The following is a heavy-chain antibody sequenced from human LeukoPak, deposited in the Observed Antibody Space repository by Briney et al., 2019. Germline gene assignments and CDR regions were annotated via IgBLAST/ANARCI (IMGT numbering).Heavy chain of an antibody. CDR2: IIPIVGTT. V-gene: IGHV1-69*13. D-gene: IGHD3-22*01. J-gene: IGHJ4*02. CDR1: GGTFSSYA. Sequence: GASVKVSCKASGGTFSSYALSWVRQAPGQGLEWMGGIIPIVGTTNYAQMFQGRVTITADESTSTAYMELSSLRSEDTAVYYCARDLDRSYYDSSGYVYWGQGTLVTVSS. CDR3: ARDLDRSYYDSSGYVY.